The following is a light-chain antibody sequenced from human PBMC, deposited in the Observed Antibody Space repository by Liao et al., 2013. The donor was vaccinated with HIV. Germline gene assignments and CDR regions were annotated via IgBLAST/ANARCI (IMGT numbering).Light chain of an antibody. CDR2: QDN. J-gene: IGLJ1*01. CDR1: KLGDKY. Sequence: SYELTQPPSVSVSPGQTASITCSGDKLGDKYACWYQQKPGQSPVLVIYQDNKRPSGIPERFSGSNSGNTATLTISGTQTLDEADYYCQAWDRSATGVFGAGTKVTVL. CDR3: QAWDRSATGV. V-gene: IGLV3-1*01.